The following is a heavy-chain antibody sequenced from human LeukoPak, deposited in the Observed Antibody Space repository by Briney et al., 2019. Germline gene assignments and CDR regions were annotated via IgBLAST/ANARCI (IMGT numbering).Heavy chain of an antibody. D-gene: IGHD3-22*01. V-gene: IGHV3-30*18. J-gene: IGHJ3*02. Sequence: GGSLRLSCAASGFTFSSYGMHWVRQASGKGLEWVAVISYDGSNKYYADSVKGRFTISRDNSKNTLFLQMSSLGAEDTAVYYSAKVITSSGYHPAFDIWGQGTMVTVSS. CDR3: AKVITSSGYHPAFDI. CDR2: ISYDGSNK. CDR1: GFTFSSYG.